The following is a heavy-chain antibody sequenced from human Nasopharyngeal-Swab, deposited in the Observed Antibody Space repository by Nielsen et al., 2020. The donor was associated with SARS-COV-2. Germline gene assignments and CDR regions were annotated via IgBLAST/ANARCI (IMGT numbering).Heavy chain of an antibody. J-gene: IGHJ3*02. CDR3: ARAPPGVVFGVVTAIVAFDI. V-gene: IGHV4-31*03. CDR1: GGSISSSSYY. D-gene: IGHD2-21*02. Sequence: SETLSLTCTVSGGSISSSSYYWGWIRQHPGKGLEWIGYIYYSGSTYYNPSLKSRVTISVDTSKNQFSLKLSSVTAADTAVYYCARAPPGVVFGVVTAIVAFDIWGQGTMVTVSS. CDR2: IYYSGST.